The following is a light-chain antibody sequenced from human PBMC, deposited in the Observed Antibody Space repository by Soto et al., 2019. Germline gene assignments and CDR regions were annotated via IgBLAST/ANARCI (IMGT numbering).Light chain of an antibody. J-gene: IGKJ1*01. V-gene: IGKV3-15*01. CDR1: QSVSSN. CDR3: QQSNYWPRT. CDR2: GAS. Sequence: EIVMTQSPATLSVSPGERATLSCSASQSVSSNLAWYQQKPGQAPRLLIYGASTRATGIPARFSGSGSGTEFTLTISSLQSEDFAVYYCQQSNYWPRTFGQGTKVEIK.